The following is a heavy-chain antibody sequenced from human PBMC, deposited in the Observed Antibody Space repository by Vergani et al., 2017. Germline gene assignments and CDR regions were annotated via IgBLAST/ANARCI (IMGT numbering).Heavy chain of an antibody. Sequence: EVQLVESGGGLVQPGGSLRLSCAASGFTFSSYEMNWVRQAPGKGLEWVSYISSSGSTIYYADSVKGRSTISRDNAKNSLYLQMNSLRAEDTAVYYCAKGGFRNAFDIWGQGTMVTVSS. CDR1: GFTFSSYE. CDR3: AKGGFRNAFDI. CDR2: ISSSGSTI. J-gene: IGHJ3*02. V-gene: IGHV3-48*03.